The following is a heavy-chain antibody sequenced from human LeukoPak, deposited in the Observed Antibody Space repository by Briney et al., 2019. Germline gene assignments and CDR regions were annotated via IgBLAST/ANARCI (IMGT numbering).Heavy chain of an antibody. CDR3: SRHVVTLVRGVNNRKEDWFDP. D-gene: IGHD3-10*01. CDR2: VNTDSGGT. CDR1: GYSFNTYY. V-gene: IGHV1-2*02. J-gene: IGHJ5*02. Sequence: ASVKVSCKASGYSFNTYYMNWVRQAPGQGLEWLGGVNTDSGGTNYAQKFLGRVTMTRDKANSTAYLELSGLRSDDTAVYYYSRHVVTLVRGVNNRKEDWFDPWGQGTLVSVSS.